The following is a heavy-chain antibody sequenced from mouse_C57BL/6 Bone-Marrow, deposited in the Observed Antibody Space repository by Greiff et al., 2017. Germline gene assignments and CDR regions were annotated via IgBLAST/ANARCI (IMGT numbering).Heavy chain of an antibody. V-gene: IGHV14-4*01. CDR2: IDPENGDT. CDR3: TTTPGRGADY. CDR1: GFNIKDDY. J-gene: IGHJ2*01. Sequence: EVQLQQSGAELVRPGASVKLSCTASGFNIKDDYMHWVKQRPEQGLEWIGWIDPENGDTEYASKFQGKATITADTSSNTAYLQLSSLTSEDTAVYYCTTTPGRGADYWGQGTTLTVSS. D-gene: IGHD1-1*01.